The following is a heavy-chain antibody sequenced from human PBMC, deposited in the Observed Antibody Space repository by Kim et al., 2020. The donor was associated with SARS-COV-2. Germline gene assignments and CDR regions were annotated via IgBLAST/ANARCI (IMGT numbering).Heavy chain of an antibody. Sequence: GGSLRLSCAASGFTFSSYSMNWVRQAPGKGLEWVSSISSSSSYIYYADSVKGRFTISRDNAKNSLYLQMNSLRAEDTAVYYCARGLHGYSYGFSFDYWGQGTLVTVSS. CDR1: GFTFSSYS. CDR2: ISSSSSYI. CDR3: ARGLHGYSYGFSFDY. V-gene: IGHV3-21*01. J-gene: IGHJ4*02. D-gene: IGHD5-18*01.